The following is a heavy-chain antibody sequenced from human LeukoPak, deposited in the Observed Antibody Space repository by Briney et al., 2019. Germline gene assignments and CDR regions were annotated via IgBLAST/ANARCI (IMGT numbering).Heavy chain of an antibody. CDR1: GFTFSSYA. J-gene: IGHJ1*01. Sequence: GGSLRLSCAASGFTFSSYAMSWVRQAPGKGLEWVSAISGSGGSTYYADSVKGRFTIPRDNSKNRLYLQMNSLRAEDTAVYYCAKVGATVSRFPMWFQHWGQGTLVTVSS. CDR3: AKVGATVSRFPMWFQH. V-gene: IGHV3-23*01. CDR2: ISGSGGST. D-gene: IGHD4-17*01.